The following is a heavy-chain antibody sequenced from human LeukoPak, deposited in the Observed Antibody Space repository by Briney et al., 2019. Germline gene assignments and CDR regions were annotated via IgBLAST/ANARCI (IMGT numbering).Heavy chain of an antibody. CDR2: IDASGSDT. CDR3: ADYRKPQGLDY. Sequence: GGSLRLSCEVSEFPFSIYAMAWVRQAPGQGLEWVSAIDASGSDTYYTDSVKGRFTISRDNSKNTVYLQMNSLRVQDTTVYYCADYRKPQGLDYWGQGTLVTVSS. CDR1: EFPFSIYA. J-gene: IGHJ4*02. V-gene: IGHV3-23*01. D-gene: IGHD1-14*01.